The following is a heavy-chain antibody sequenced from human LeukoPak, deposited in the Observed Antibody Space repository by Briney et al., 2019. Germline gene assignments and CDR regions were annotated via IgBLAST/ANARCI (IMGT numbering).Heavy chain of an antibody. CDR2: IYYSGST. Sequence: SETLSLTCTVSGGSINGYYWSWIRQPPGKGLEWIGYIYYSGSTNYNPSLKSRVTISVDTSKNQFSLKLSSVTAADTAVYYCAREVTMIVKALDIWGQGTMVTVSS. V-gene: IGHV4-59*08. CDR1: GGSINGYY. D-gene: IGHD3-22*01. CDR3: AREVTMIVKALDI. J-gene: IGHJ3*02.